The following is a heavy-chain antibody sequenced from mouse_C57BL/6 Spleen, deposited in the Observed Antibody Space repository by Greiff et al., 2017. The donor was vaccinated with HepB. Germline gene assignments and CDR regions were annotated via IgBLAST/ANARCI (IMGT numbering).Heavy chain of an antibody. CDR2: INYDGSST. CDR3: ARVWLYYAMDY. Sequence: EVQLQESEGGLVQPGSSMKLSCTASGFTFSDYYMAWVRQVPEKGLEWVANINYDGSSTYYLDSLKSRFIISRDNAKNILYLQMSSLKSEDTATYYCARVWLYYAMDYWGQGTSVTVSS. CDR1: GFTFSDYY. J-gene: IGHJ4*01. V-gene: IGHV5-16*01.